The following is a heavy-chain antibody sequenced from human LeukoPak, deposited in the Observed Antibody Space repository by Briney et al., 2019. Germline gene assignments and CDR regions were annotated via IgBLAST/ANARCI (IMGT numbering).Heavy chain of an antibody. Sequence: GRSLRLSCAASGFTFTTYAMNWVRQAPGRGLEWVSSISSNIRYIYYADSLKGRFTVSRDHAQNSVYLHMDSLRVEDTAVYYCARGFSGDSNFDYWGQGTLVTVSS. J-gene: IGHJ4*02. CDR2: ISSNIRYI. V-gene: IGHV3-21*01. CDR3: ARGFSGDSNFDY. D-gene: IGHD4-17*01. CDR1: GFTFTTYA.